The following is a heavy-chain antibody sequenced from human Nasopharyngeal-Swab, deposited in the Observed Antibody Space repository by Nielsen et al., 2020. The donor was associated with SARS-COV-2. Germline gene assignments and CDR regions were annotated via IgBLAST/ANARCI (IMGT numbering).Heavy chain of an antibody. V-gene: IGHV4-4*07. D-gene: IGHD5-18*01. CDR1: GDSISTQY. J-gene: IGHJ4*02. CDR2: IHASGKS. Sequence: SETPSLTCTVSGDSISTQYWSWVRQPAGKGLEWIGRIHASGKSNYNPSLKSRVNMSVDTSKKQFSLRLSSVTAADTAVYYCASSGYSYGTGPYDYWGQGTLVTVSS. CDR3: ASSGYSYGTGPYDY.